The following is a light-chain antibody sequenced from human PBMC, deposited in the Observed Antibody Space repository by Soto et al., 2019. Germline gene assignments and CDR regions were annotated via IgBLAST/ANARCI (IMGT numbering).Light chain of an antibody. Sequence: QSALTQPPSASGSPGQSVTISCTGTSSDVGAYNYVSWYQQHAGKAPKLVIYEVTKRPSGVPDRFSGSKSANTASLTVSGLQAEDEADYYCRSFASRNTWVFGGGTKVTVL. J-gene: IGLJ3*02. CDR2: EVT. CDR1: SSDVGAYNY. V-gene: IGLV2-8*01. CDR3: RSFASRNTWV.